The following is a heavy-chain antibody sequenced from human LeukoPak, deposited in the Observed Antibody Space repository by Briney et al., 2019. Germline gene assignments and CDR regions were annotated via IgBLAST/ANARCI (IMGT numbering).Heavy chain of an antibody. D-gene: IGHD6-13*01. J-gene: IGHJ4*02. Sequence: GASVKVSCKASGYTFTSYGISWVRQAPGQGLEWMGWISAYNGNTNYAQKLQGRVTMTTDTSTSTAYMELRSLRSDDTAVYYCASSLDSSSWYADASKPFDYWGQGTLVTVSS. V-gene: IGHV1-18*01. CDR3: ASSLDSSSWYADASKPFDY. CDR2: ISAYNGNT. CDR1: GYTFTSYG.